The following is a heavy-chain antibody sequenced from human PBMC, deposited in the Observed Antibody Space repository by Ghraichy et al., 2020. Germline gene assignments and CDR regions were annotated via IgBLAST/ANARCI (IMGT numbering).Heavy chain of an antibody. Sequence: GSLSLTCTVSSGSISSSTYYWAWVRQPPGKGLEWIGSIYFDGSTYYSPSLKSRVTISADTSKNQFSLRLTSVTAADTAVFYCARHVRNPSFGHWGQGTLVTFSS. CDR2: IYFDGST. CDR3: ARHVRNPSFGH. CDR1: SGSISSSTYY. J-gene: IGHJ4*02. D-gene: IGHD1-14*01. V-gene: IGHV4-39*01.